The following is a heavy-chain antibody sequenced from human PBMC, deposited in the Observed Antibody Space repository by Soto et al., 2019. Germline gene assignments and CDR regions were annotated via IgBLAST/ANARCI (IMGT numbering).Heavy chain of an antibody. V-gene: IGHV4-61*01. J-gene: IGHJ6*02. CDR1: GGSVSSGSYY. D-gene: IGHD2-15*01. CDR2: IYYSGST. Sequence: SETLSLTCTVSGGSVSSGSYYWSWIRQPPGKGLEWIGYIYYSGSTNYNPSLKSRVTISVDTSKNQFSLKLSSVTAADTAVYYCAREGCSGGSCYYYYGMDVWGQGTTVTVFS. CDR3: AREGCSGGSCYYYYGMDV.